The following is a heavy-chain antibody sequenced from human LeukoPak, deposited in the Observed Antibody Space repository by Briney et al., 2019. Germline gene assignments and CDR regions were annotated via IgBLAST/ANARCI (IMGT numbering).Heavy chain of an antibody. CDR1: GGSISSGSYW. Sequence: SSETLSLTCTVSGGSISSGSYWWSWIRQHPERGLEWIGYHYYSGNTYYNPSLKSRVSISVDTSKNQLSLTLTSVTAADTAVYYCSRENGAFSPFGYWGQGTLVTVLS. D-gene: IGHD2-8*01. CDR3: SRENGAFSPFGY. CDR2: HYYSGNT. J-gene: IGHJ4*02. V-gene: IGHV4-31*03.